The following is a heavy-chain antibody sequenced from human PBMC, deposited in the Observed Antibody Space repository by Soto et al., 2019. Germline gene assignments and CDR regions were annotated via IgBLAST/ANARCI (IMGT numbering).Heavy chain of an antibody. CDR2: IIPILGIA. CDR1: GGTFSSYT. J-gene: IGHJ4*02. D-gene: IGHD2-8*01. Sequence: QVQLVQSGAEVKKPGSSVKVSCKASGGTFSSYTISWVRQAPGQGLEWMGRIIPILGIANYAQKFQGRVTXSADKSTSTAYMELSSLRSEDTAVYYCASPYDYGDSWGQGTLVTVSS. CDR3: ASPYDYGDS. V-gene: IGHV1-69*02.